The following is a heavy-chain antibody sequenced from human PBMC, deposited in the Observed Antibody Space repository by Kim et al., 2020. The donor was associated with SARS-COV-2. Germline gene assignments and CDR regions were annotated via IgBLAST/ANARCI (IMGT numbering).Heavy chain of an antibody. V-gene: IGHV1-24*01. CDR3: ATGHWYSGSYGY. D-gene: IGHD1-26*01. Sequence: ASVKVSCKVSGYTLTELSMHWVRQAPGKGLEWMGGFDPEDGETIYAQKFQGRVTMTEDTSTDTAYMELSSLRSEDTAVYYCATGHWYSGSYGYWGQGTLVTVSS. CDR2: FDPEDGET. CDR1: GYTLTELS. J-gene: IGHJ4*02.